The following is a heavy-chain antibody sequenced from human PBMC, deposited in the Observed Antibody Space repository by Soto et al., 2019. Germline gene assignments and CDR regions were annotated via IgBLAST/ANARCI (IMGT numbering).Heavy chain of an antibody. D-gene: IGHD6-13*01. CDR3: ARWIATPEMDN. Sequence: QVQLQESGPGLVKPSETLSLTCTVSGGSMSRYYWSWIRQPPGKGLEWIGYIYYSGHTNHNPSLKSRVTISIDTSKNQLSSKLSSVTAAETAVYYCARWIATPEMDNWGHGTTVTVSS. CDR2: IYYSGHT. CDR1: GGSMSRYY. J-gene: IGHJ6*02. V-gene: IGHV4-59*12.